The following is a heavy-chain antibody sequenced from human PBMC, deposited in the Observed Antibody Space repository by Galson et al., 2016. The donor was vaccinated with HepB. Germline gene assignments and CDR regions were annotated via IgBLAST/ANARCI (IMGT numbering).Heavy chain of an antibody. CDR1: GFTFSSYS. D-gene: IGHD4-17*01. CDR2: ISSSSSYI. V-gene: IGHV3-21*01. J-gene: IGHJ4*02. CDR3: ARADDYGDYYFDY. Sequence: SLRLSCAASGFTFSSYSMNWVRQAPGKGLDWVSSISSSSSYIYYVDSVKGRFTISRDNAKNSLYLQMNNLRAEDTAVYYCARADDYGDYYFDYWGQGTLVTVSS.